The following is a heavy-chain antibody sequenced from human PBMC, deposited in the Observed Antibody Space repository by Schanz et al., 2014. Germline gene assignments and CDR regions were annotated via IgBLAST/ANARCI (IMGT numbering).Heavy chain of an antibody. J-gene: IGHJ4*02. V-gene: IGHV3-23*04. CDR2: MSGSGSTA. CDR1: GITFSGYS. Sequence: VQLVESGGGLAQPGGSLRLSCAASGITFSGYSMNWVRQAPGKGLEWVSGMSGSGSTADYADSVKGRFTISRDNSRKTLYLQMNSLRADDTAVYYCAKDHAGSDILTALGNWGQGTLVTVSS. D-gene: IGHD3-9*01. CDR3: AKDHAGSDILTALGN.